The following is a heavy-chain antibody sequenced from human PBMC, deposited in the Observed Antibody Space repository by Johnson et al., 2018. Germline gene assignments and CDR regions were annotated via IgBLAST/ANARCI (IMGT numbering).Heavy chain of an antibody. CDR2: ISSSGRTI. J-gene: IGHJ3*01. D-gene: IGHD5-12*01. CDR1: GFRFRIYQ. CDR3: ARAMRAGQGDYDCAYL. V-gene: IGHV3-48*03. Sequence: VQLVESGGGLVRPGGSLRLSCAASGFRFRIYQMTWVRQAPGKGLQWVSYISSSGRTIDYADSVKGRFTVSRDNAQNSLYLQMNSLRAEDTAVCYCARAMRAGQGDYDCAYLWGQGTVVTVSS.